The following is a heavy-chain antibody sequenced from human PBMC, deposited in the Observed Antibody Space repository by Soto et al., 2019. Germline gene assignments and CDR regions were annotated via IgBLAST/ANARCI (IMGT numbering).Heavy chain of an antibody. CDR3: ARDRYGYVVRGNNWFDP. CDR1: GGSINNGDYY. V-gene: IGHV4-30-4*01. D-gene: IGHD5-18*01. J-gene: IGHJ5*02. CDR2: IYYGGST. Sequence: SETLSLTCTVSGGSINNGDYYWSWIRQPPGKGLEWIGFIYYGGSTYYNPSLKSRVSLSLDTSKNQFSLKLSSVTAADTAVYYCARDRYGYVVRGNNWFDPWGQGTLVTVSS.